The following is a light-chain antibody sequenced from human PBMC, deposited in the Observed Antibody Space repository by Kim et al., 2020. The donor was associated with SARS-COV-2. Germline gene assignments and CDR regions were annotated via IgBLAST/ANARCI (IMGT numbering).Light chain of an antibody. CDR1: KWGDKY. CDR3: QAWDSSTYV. J-gene: IGLJ1*01. Sequence: SGSPGQTARRTCSGDKWGDKYACWYQQKPGQSPVLVIYQDRKRPSGIPERFSGSNSGNTATLTISGTQAMDEADYYCQAWDSSTYVFGTGTKVTVL. V-gene: IGLV3-1*01. CDR2: QDR.